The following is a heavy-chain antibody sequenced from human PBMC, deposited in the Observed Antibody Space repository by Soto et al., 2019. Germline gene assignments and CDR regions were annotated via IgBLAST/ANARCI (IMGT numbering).Heavy chain of an antibody. CDR3: AKDEVLVEVVARDYYGMDV. J-gene: IGHJ6*02. CDR2: ISYDGNKK. D-gene: IGHD2-15*01. V-gene: IGHV3-30*18. CDR1: GFTFSSYG. Sequence: GGSLRLSCAASGFTFSSYGMHRVRQAPGKGLEWVAVISYDGNKKYYADSVKGRFTISRDNSKNTLYLQMNSLRVEDTAVYYCAKDEVLVEVVARDYYGMDVWGQGTTVTVSS.